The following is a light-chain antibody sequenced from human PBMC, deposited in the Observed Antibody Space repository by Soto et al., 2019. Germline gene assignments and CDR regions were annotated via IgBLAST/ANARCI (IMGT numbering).Light chain of an antibody. Sequence: DLQMTQSPSSLSASVGDRVTITCRASQSISSYLNWYQQKPGKAPNLLIYAASSLQSGVPSRFSGSGSGTDFTLTISSLQPEDFATYYCQQCYSTPWTFGPGTKVEIK. V-gene: IGKV1-39*01. CDR2: AAS. J-gene: IGKJ1*01. CDR3: QQCYSTPWT. CDR1: QSISSY.